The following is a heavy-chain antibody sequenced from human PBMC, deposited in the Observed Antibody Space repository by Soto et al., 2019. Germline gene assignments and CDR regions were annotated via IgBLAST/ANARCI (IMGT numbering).Heavy chain of an antibody. D-gene: IGHD2-21*01. V-gene: IGHV3-15*07. Sequence: VQLVESGGGFVKPGGSLRLSCAASGLTFSNVWMNWVRQAPGKGLEWVGHIKSKTDGGTTDYAAPVKGRFTISRDDSKNTLCLQMISLKIDDTGVYYCNTDIWPYFQSDYWGQGTLVTVSP. J-gene: IGHJ4*02. CDR1: GLTFSNVW. CDR2: IKSKTDGGTT. CDR3: NTDIWPYFQSDY.